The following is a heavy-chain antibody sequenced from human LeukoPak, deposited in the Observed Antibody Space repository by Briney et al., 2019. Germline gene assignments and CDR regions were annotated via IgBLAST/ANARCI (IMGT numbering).Heavy chain of an antibody. D-gene: IGHD3-16*01. V-gene: IGHV4-38-2*01. Sequence: PGGSLRLSCAASGFTFSDYYMSWIRQAPGKGLEWIGSIYYSGSTYYNPSLKSRVTISVDTSKNQFSLKLSSVTAADTAVYYCARVPNNDYVWGSYPPGDAFDIWGQGTMVTVSS. CDR1: GFTFSDYY. J-gene: IGHJ3*02. CDR2: IYYSGST. CDR3: ARVPNNDYVWGSYPPGDAFDI.